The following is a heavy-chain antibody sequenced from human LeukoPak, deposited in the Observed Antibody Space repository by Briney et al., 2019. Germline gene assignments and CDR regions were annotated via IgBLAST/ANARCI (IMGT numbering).Heavy chain of an antibody. V-gene: IGHV3-30*02. D-gene: IGHD3-10*01. CDR2: IRYDGSNK. CDR1: GFTFSSYG. Sequence: GGSLRLSCAASGFTFSSYGMLWVRQAPGKGLEWVAFIRYDGSNKYYADSVKGRFTISRDNSKNTLYLQMNSLRAEDTAVYYCAKDSIYYYGSGSYLDYWGQGTLVTVSS. CDR3: AKDSIYYYGSGSYLDY. J-gene: IGHJ4*02.